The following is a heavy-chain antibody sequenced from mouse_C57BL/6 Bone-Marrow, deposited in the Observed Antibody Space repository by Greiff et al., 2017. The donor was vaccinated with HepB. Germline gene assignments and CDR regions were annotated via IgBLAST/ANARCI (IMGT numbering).Heavy chain of an antibody. D-gene: IGHD1-1*01. V-gene: IGHV6-3*01. Sequence: EVKVVESGGGLVQPGGSMKLSCVASGFTFSNYWMNWVRQSPEKGLEWVAQIRLKSDNYATHYAESVKGRFTISRDDSKSSVYLQMNNLRAEDTGIYYCTPTTVVAHWYFDVWGTGTTVTVSS. CDR1: GFTFSNYW. CDR2: IRLKSDNYAT. J-gene: IGHJ1*03. CDR3: TPTTVVAHWYFDV.